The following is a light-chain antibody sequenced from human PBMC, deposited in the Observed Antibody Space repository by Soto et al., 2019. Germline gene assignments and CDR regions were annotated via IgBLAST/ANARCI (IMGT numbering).Light chain of an antibody. V-gene: IGKV3-20*01. CDR3: QQYDTSPWT. Sequence: EVVLTQSPGTLSLFPGERATLSCRASQSVTNSYLAWYQQKPGQAPRLLIYGASSRATGIPDRFSGSGSGTDFTLTISRLEPEDFAVYHCQQYDTSPWTFGQGTKVDIK. CDR1: QSVTNSY. J-gene: IGKJ1*01. CDR2: GAS.